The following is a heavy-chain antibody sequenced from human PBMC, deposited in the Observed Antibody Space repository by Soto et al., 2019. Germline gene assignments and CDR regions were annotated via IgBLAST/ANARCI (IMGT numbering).Heavy chain of an antibody. V-gene: IGHV1-18*01. J-gene: IGHJ4*02. D-gene: IGHD6-13*01. Sequence: ASVKVSCKASGYTFTSYGISWVRQAPGQGLEWMGWISAYNGNTNYAQKLRGRVTMTTDTSTGTAYMELRSLSSDDTAVYYCAREALYSSGWYYSDYWGQGTPVTVSS. CDR2: ISAYNGNT. CDR1: GYTFTSYG. CDR3: AREALYSSGWYYSDY.